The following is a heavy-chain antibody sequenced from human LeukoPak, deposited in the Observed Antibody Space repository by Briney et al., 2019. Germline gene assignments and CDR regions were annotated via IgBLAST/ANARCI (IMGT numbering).Heavy chain of an antibody. D-gene: IGHD4-17*01. CDR1: GFTFSDYY. V-gene: IGHV3-11*05. CDR2: ISSGSRYT. CDR3: AREVHGDYDI. Sequence: PGGSLRLSCAASGFTFSDYYMGWIRQAPGKGLECVSYISSGSRYTDYADSVKGRFTISRDNAKNSLYLQMNSLRAEDTAVYYCAREVHGDYDIWGQGTMVTVSS. J-gene: IGHJ3*02.